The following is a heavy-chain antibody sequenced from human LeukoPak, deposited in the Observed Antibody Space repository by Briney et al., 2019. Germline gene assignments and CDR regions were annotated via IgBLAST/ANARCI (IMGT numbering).Heavy chain of an antibody. Sequence: GGSLRLSCAASGFTFSSSWMHWVRQAPGKGLVWVARINSDGSGTVYADSVKGRFTISRDNARNTLYLEMNSLRAEDTAVYYCARAKTGTFDFWGQGTLVTLSS. J-gene: IGHJ4*02. D-gene: IGHD1/OR15-1a*01. V-gene: IGHV3-74*01. CDR2: INSDGSGT. CDR1: GFTFSSSW. CDR3: ARAKTGTFDF.